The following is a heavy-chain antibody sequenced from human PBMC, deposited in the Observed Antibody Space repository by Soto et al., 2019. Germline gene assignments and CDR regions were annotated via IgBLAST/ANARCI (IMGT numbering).Heavy chain of an antibody. CDR2: ISGSGGST. CDR3: AKDLGGYYYDSSGSGSPV. D-gene: IGHD3-22*01. J-gene: IGHJ4*02. V-gene: IGHV3-23*01. CDR1: GFTFSSYA. Sequence: GGSLRLSCAASGFTFSSYAMSWVRQAPGKGLEWVSAISGSGGSTYYADSVKGRFTISRDNSENTLYLQMNSLRAEDTAVYYCAKDLGGYYYDSSGSGSPVWGQGTLVTVSS.